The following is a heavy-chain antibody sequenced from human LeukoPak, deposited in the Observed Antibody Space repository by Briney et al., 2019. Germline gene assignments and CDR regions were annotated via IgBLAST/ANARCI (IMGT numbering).Heavy chain of an antibody. CDR1: GFTFSSYH. D-gene: IGHD3-10*01. V-gene: IGHV3-21*01. CDR2: ISSDTTYI. CDR3: ARDRGAIDY. Sequence: GGSLRLFCAASGFTFSSYHINWVRQAPGKGLEWVSSISSDTTYIFYADSVKGRFTISRDNAKNSLYLQMNSLRAEDTAVYYCARDRGAIDYWGQGTLVTVSS. J-gene: IGHJ4*02.